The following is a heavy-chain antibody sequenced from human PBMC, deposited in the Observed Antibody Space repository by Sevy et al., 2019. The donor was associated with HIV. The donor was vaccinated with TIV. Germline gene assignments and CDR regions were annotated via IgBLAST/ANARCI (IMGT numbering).Heavy chain of an antibody. CDR2: INPNSGGT. D-gene: IGHD3-3*01. J-gene: IGHJ6*02. V-gene: IGHV1-2*02. Sequence: ASVKVSCKASGYTFTGYYMHWVRQAPGQGLEWMGWINPNSGGTNYAQRFQGRVTMTRDTSISTAYMELSRLRSDDTAVYYCARDLLEWFYGMDVWGQGTTVTVSS. CDR3: ARDLLEWFYGMDV. CDR1: GYTFTGYY.